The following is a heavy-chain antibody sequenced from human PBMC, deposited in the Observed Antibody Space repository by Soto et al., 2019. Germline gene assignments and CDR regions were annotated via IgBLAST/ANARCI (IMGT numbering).Heavy chain of an antibody. V-gene: IGHV1-18*01. CDR3: ARVDDILTGNPTGY. D-gene: IGHD3-9*01. Sequence: ASVKVSCKASGYTFTSYGISWVRQAPGQGLEWMGWISAYNGNTNYAQKLQGRVTMTTDTSTSTAYMELRSLRSDDTAVYYCARVDDILTGNPTGYWGQGTLVTVSS. J-gene: IGHJ4*02. CDR1: GYTFTSYG. CDR2: ISAYNGNT.